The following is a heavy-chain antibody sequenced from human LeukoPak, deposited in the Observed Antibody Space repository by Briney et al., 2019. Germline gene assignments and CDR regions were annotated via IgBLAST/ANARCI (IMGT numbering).Heavy chain of an antibody. CDR3: AKGGQQLVLYPFDY. D-gene: IGHD6-13*01. CDR1: VVRPKEDG. CDR2: IWYDESKQ. V-gene: IGHV3-33*06. J-gene: IGHJ4*02. Sequence: GGSPRPSRAPSVVRPKEDGMHSGPEAPGKGRGGGAVIWYDESKQYYADSVKGRFIISRDDSKKTLYLQMNSLRAEDTAVYYCAKGGQQLVLYPFDYWGQGTLVTVS.